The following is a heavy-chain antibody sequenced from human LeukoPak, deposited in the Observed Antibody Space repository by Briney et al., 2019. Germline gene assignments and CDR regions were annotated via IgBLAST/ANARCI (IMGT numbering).Heavy chain of an antibody. CDR3: ARDFDYYDSSGSY. CDR1: GFTFGSYS. D-gene: IGHD3-22*01. V-gene: IGHV3-21*01. CDR2: ISSSSSYI. J-gene: IGHJ4*02. Sequence: GGSLRLSCAASGFTFGSYSMNWVRQAPGKGLEWVSSISSSSSYIYYADSVKGRFTISRDNAKNSLYLQMNSLRAEDTAVYYCARDFDYYDSSGSYWGQGTLVTVSS.